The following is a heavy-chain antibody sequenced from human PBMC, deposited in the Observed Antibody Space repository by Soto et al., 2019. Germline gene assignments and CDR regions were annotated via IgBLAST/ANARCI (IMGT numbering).Heavy chain of an antibody. V-gene: IGHV1-18*01. Sequence: QVQLVQSGAEVKKPGASVKVSCKASGYNFTSYGISWVRQAPGQGLEWMGWISVYNGNTNYAQKLQGRVTMTTDASASTVDMGLRSLRSDDTAVYYCARDRGYNWNYGWFDPWGQGTLVTVSS. D-gene: IGHD1-7*01. CDR2: ISVYNGNT. CDR3: ARDRGYNWNYGWFDP. J-gene: IGHJ5*02. CDR1: GYNFTSYG.